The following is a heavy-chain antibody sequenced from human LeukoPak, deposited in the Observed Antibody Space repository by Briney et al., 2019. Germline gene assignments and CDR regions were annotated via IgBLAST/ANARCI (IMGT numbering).Heavy chain of an antibody. CDR1: GYSISSTNW. D-gene: IGHD3-3*01. CDR3: ARIDPSLTN. J-gene: IGHJ4*02. V-gene: IGHV4-28*01. Sequence: SETLSLTCAVSGYSISSTNWWGWIRQPPGKGLEWIGYIYYSGSTYYNPSLKSRVTISVDTSKNQFSLKLSSVTAADTAVYYCARIDPSLTNWGQGTLVTVSS. CDR2: IYYSGST.